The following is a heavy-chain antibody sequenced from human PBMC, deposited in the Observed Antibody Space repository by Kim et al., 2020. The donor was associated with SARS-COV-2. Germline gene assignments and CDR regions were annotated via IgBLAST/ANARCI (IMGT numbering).Heavy chain of an antibody. CDR2: ISRGSGTI. J-gene: IGHJ3*02. V-gene: IGHV3-48*04. CDR1: GFSFSTYG. CDR3: ARTTLGYCCSGSCHDAFDM. D-gene: IGHD2-15*01. Sequence: GGSLRLSCAASGFSFSTYGMNWVRQAPGKGLEWVSYISRGSGTIYYADSVKGRFTISRDNAKNSLYLQMNSLRAEDTAVYYCARTTLGYCCSGSCHDAFDMWGEETMVPVS.